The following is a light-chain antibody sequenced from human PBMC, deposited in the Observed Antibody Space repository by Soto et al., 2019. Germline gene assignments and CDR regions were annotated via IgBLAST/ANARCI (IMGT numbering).Light chain of an antibody. CDR3: CSYEIASTDV. V-gene: IGLV2-14*01. J-gene: IGLJ1*01. CDR1: SSDVGGYNY. CDR2: EVS. Sequence: QSALTQPASVSGSPGQSITISCTGTSSDVGGYNYVSWYQQHPGKAPKLMIYEVSDRPSGVSNRFSGSKSGITASLTISGLQAEDEADYYCCSYEIASTDVFRTGTNVT.